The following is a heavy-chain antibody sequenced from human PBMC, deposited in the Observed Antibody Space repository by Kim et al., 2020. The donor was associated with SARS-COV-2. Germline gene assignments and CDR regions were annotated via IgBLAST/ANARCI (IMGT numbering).Heavy chain of an antibody. V-gene: IGHV4-4*02. CDR2: IYHSGST. CDR3: ARVGRQWLGIYYYYGMDV. D-gene: IGHD6-19*01. CDR1: GGSISSSNW. Sequence: SETLSLTCAVSGGSISSSNWWSWVRQPPGKGLEWIGEIYHSGSTNYNPSLKSRVTISVDKSKNQFSLKLSSVTAADTAVYYCARVGRQWLGIYYYYGMDVWGQGTTVTVSS. J-gene: IGHJ6*02.